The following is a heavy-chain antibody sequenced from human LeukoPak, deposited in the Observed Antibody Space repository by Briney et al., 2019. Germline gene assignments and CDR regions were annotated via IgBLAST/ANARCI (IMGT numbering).Heavy chain of an antibody. Sequence: ASVKVSCKASGYTFTSYGISWVRQAPGQGLEWMGWISAYNGNTNYAQKLQGRVTMTTDTSTSTAYMELRSLRSDDTAVYYCARYLNDSSGYYWVYFDYWGQGTLVTVSS. CDR3: ARYLNDSSGYYWVYFDY. CDR2: ISAYNGNT. CDR1: GYTFTSYG. J-gene: IGHJ4*02. D-gene: IGHD3-22*01. V-gene: IGHV1-18*01.